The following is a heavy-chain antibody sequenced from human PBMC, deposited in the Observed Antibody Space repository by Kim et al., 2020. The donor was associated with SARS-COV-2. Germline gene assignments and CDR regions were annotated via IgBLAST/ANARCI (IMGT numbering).Heavy chain of an antibody. CDR2: IYYSGST. D-gene: IGHD5-12*01. V-gene: IGHV4-59*08. Sequence: SETLSLTCTVSGGSISSYYWSWIRQPPGKGLEWIGYIYYSGSTNYNPSLKSRVTISVDTSKNQFSLKLSSVTAADTAVYYCARRGPGAYSGYDRIVGVLGYYYYGMDVWGQGTTVTVSS. CDR3: ARRGPGAYSGYDRIVGVLGYYYYGMDV. J-gene: IGHJ6*02. CDR1: GGSISSYY.